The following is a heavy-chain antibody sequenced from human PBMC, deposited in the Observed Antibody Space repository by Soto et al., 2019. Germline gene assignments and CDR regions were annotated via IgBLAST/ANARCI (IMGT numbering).Heavy chain of an antibody. V-gene: IGHV3-74*01. CDR1: GFTFSSYW. CDR3: ARVGQGAWYFDL. D-gene: IGHD1-26*01. J-gene: IGHJ2*01. CDR2: INPDGRGT. Sequence: EVQLVESGGGLVQPGGSLTLSCAASGFTFSSYWMHWVRQAPGKGVVWVSRINPDGRGTNYADSVKGRFTIPRDNAKNTLYLQMNSLRPEDTAVYYCARVGQGAWYFDLWGRGTLATVSS.